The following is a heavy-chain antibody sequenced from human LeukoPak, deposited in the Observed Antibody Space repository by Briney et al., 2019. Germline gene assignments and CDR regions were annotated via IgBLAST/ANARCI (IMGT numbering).Heavy chain of an antibody. V-gene: IGHV3-20*04. CDR2: INWNGGST. CDR3: ARGRGSYPTYYFGY. D-gene: IGHD1-26*01. Sequence: GGSVRLSCAASVFTFGDYGINWVRHAPWKGLEWVSGINWNGGSTGYADSVKGRFTISRDNAKNSLYLQMNSLRAEDTALYYCARGRGSYPTYYFGYWGQGALVTVSS. CDR1: VFTFGDYG. J-gene: IGHJ4*02.